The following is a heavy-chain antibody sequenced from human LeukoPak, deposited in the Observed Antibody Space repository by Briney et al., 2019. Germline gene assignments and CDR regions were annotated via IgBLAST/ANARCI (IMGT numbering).Heavy chain of an antibody. J-gene: IGHJ4*02. D-gene: IGHD4/OR15-4a*01. CDR2: IKQDATEK. V-gene: IGHV3-7*01. Sequence: QAGGSLRLSCAASGFTFSGFWMSWVRQAPGKGLEWVANIKQDATEKYYIDSVKGRFTISRDNVQNSLYLQMDSLRVEDTAVYYCARDRFYGGAVAPIDYWGQGTLVTVSS. CDR3: ARDRFYGGAVAPIDY. CDR1: GFTFSGFW.